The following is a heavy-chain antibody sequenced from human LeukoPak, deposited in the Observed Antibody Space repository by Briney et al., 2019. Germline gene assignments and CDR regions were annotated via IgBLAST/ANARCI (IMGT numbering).Heavy chain of an antibody. CDR1: RFSFDDYG. Sequence: EGALTLSYPASRFSFDDYGMSWVHQAPGKGLEWVSGINCNGGSTGYADSVKGRFTSSRDNAQNSLYLQMNSLRPEDTALYYCARVILGVPYYFDSWGQGALVTVSS. D-gene: IGHD3-16*01. CDR3: ARVILGVPYYFDS. J-gene: IGHJ4*02. V-gene: IGHV3-20*03. CDR2: INCNGGST.